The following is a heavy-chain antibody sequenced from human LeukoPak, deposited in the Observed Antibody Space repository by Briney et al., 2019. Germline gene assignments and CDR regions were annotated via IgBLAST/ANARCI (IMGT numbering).Heavy chain of an antibody. CDR2: INPNSGGT. D-gene: IGHD6-19*01. V-gene: IGHV1-2*02. CDR1: GYTFTGYY. CDR3: TRVSGWGHFDY. Sequence: ASAKVSCKASGYTFTGYYTHWVRQAPGQGLEWMGWINPNSGGTNYAQKFQGRVTMTRDTSISTAYMELSRLRSDDTAVYYCTRVSGWGHFDYWGQGTLVTVSS. J-gene: IGHJ4*02.